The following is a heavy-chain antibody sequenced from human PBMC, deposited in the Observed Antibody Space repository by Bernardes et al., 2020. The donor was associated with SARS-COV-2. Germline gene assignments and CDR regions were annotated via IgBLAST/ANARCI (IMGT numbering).Heavy chain of an antibody. V-gene: IGHV4-59*01. CDR2: IYYTGSI. D-gene: IGHD1-26*01. Sequence: SETLSLTCGVSGDSIENYYWSWIRQSPGKGLEWIGKIYYTGSITYNPSLESRVTLSIDTSNNQFSLTLTSVTTADTAVYYCAGHSGSYFTDDFWGQGIMVTISS. J-gene: IGHJ4*02. CDR3: AGHSGSYFTDDF. CDR1: GDSIENYY.